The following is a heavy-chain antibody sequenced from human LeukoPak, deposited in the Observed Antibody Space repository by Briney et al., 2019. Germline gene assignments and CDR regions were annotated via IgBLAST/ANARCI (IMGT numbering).Heavy chain of an antibody. V-gene: IGHV3-20*04. CDR3: ARDLDPSSSPFPYYFDY. CDR1: GFTFDDYD. Sequence: GGSLRLSCAASGFTFDDYDMSWVRQAPGKGLECVSGINWNGGSTGYADSVKGRFTISRDNAKNSLYLQMNSLRAVDTAVYYCARDLDPSSSPFPYYFDYWGQGTLVTVSS. J-gene: IGHJ4*02. CDR2: INWNGGST. D-gene: IGHD6-6*01.